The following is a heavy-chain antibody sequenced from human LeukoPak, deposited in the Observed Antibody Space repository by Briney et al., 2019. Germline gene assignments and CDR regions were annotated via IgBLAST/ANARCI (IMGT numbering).Heavy chain of an antibody. Sequence: PSQTLSLTCTVSGGSISSGSYYWSWIRQPAGKGLEWIGRIYTGGSTNYNPSLESRVTISVDTSKNQFSLKLSSVTAADTAVYYCARVYHYDFWSGYPSDAFDIWGQGTMVTVSS. CDR1: GGSISSGSYY. J-gene: IGHJ3*02. CDR3: ARVYHYDFWSGYPSDAFDI. V-gene: IGHV4-61*02. CDR2: IYTGGST. D-gene: IGHD3-3*01.